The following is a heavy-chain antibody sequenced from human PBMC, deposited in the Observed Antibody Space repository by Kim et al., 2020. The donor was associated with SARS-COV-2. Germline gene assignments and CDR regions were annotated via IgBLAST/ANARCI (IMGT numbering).Heavy chain of an antibody. Sequence: GGSLRLSCAASGFTFSNAWMSWVRQAPGKGLEWVGRIKSKTDGGTTDYAAPVKGRFTISRDDSKNTLYLQMNSLKTEDTAVYYCTTVVRGSGSYSPPLQLWWDWGQGTLVTVSS. CDR3: TTVVRGSGSYSPPLQLWWD. J-gene: IGHJ4*02. CDR2: IKSKTDGGTT. V-gene: IGHV3-15*01. D-gene: IGHD3-10*01. CDR1: GFTFSNAW.